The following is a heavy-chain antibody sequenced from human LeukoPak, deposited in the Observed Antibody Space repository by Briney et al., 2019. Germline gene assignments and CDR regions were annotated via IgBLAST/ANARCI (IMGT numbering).Heavy chain of an antibody. J-gene: IGHJ4*02. Sequence: SETLSLTCAVYGGSFSGYYWSWIRQPPGKGLEWIGEINHSGSTNYNPSLMSRVTISVDTSKNQFSLKLSSVTAADTAVYYCAIATTFNFDYWGQGTLVTVSS. CDR3: AIATTFNFDY. V-gene: IGHV4-34*01. D-gene: IGHD4-17*01. CDR1: GGSFSGYY. CDR2: INHSGST.